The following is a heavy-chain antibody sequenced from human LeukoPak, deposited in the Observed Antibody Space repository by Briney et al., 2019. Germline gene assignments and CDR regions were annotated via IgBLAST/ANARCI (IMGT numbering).Heavy chain of an antibody. D-gene: IGHD3-22*01. J-gene: IGHJ4*02. V-gene: IGHV3-21*01. CDR2: ISSSGSYI. CDR1: GFTFSHYS. CDR3: ARGYDSGAYFDH. Sequence: GGSLRLSCAASGFTFSHYSMNWVRQAPGKGLEWVSSISSSGSYIYYADSVKGRFTVSREYAKNSLYLQMRSLRAEDTAVYYCARGYDSGAYFDHWARGTLVTVSS.